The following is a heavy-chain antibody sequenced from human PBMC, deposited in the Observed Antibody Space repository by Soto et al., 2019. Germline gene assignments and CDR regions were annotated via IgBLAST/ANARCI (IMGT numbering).Heavy chain of an antibody. CDR1: GGSISSYY. D-gene: IGHD2-15*01. CDR3: ARRYGGTFDY. J-gene: IGHJ4*02. V-gene: IGHV4-59*08. Sequence: SETLSLTCTVSGGSISSYYWSWIRQPPGKGLEWIGYIYYSGSTNYNPSLKSRVTISVDTSKNQFSLKLSSVTAADTDVYYCARRYGGTFDYWGQGTLVTVPS. CDR2: IYYSGST.